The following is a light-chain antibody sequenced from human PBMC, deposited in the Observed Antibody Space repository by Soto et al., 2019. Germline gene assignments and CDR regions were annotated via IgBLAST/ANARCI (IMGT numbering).Light chain of an antibody. CDR3: QQYNNWWT. CDR1: QSVSSS. J-gene: IGKJ1*01. CDR2: GAS. V-gene: IGKV3-15*01. Sequence: EIMMTQSPATLSVSPGERATLSCRAGQSVSSSLAWYQQKPGQAPRLLIYGASTRATGIPARFSGSGSGTEFTLTINSLQSEDFVVYYCQQYNNWWTFGQGTKVEIK.